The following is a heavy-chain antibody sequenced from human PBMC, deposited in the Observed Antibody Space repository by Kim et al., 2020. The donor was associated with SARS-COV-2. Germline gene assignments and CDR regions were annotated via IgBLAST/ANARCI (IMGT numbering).Heavy chain of an antibody. CDR1: GGSISSSGYY. CDR2: IYYSGST. Sequence: SETLSLTCSVSGGSISSSGYYWGWIRQPPGEELDWIGSIYYSGSTYYNPSLKSRVTISIDTSKNQFSLKISSVTAADTAVYFCARHSGIGTGFTYWGQGALVTVSS. D-gene: IGHD1-7*01. J-gene: IGHJ4*02. CDR3: ARHSGIGTGFTY. V-gene: IGHV4-39*01.